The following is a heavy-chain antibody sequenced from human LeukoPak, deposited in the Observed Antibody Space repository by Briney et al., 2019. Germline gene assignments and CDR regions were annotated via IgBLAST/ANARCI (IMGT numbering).Heavy chain of an antibody. V-gene: IGHV3-30*04. CDR2: ISYDGSSR. J-gene: IGHJ4*02. D-gene: IGHD7-27*01. CDR1: GFSFSNYP. Sequence: GGFLRLSCAASGFSFSNYPMQWVRQAPGKGLEWAATISYDGSSRYSAGSVKGRFTISRDNSKNTLSLQMNSLRAEDTAMYYCASPPGRPNRDWGQGTLVTVSS. CDR3: ASPPGRPNRD.